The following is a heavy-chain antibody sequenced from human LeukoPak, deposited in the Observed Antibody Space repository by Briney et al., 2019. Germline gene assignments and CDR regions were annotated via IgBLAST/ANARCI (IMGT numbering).Heavy chain of an antibody. V-gene: IGHV4-39*07. CDR2: IYYSGST. Sequence: SETLSLTYTVSGGSISSSSYYWGWIRQPSGKGLEWIGSIYYSGSTYYNPSLKSRVTISVDTSKNQFSLKLSSVTAADTAVYYCARDRITMVRGLYYMDVWGKGTTVTVSS. CDR3: ARDRITMVRGLYYMDV. D-gene: IGHD3-10*01. CDR1: GGSISSSSYY. J-gene: IGHJ6*03.